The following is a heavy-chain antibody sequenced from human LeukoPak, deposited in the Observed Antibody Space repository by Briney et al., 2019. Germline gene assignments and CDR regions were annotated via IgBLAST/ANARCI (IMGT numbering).Heavy chain of an antibody. Sequence: GGSLRLSCAASGFTFSSYGMHWVRQAPGKGLEWVAVISYDGSNKYYADSVKGRFTISRDNSKNTLYLQMNSLRAEDTAVYYCAKSGGVGANFDFDYWGQGTLVTVSS. D-gene: IGHD1-26*01. V-gene: IGHV3-30*18. J-gene: IGHJ4*02. CDR2: ISYDGSNK. CDR1: GFTFSSYG. CDR3: AKSGGVGANFDFDY.